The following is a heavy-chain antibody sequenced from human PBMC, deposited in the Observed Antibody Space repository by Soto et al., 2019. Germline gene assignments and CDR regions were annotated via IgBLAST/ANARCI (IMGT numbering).Heavy chain of an antibody. V-gene: IGHV2-5*01. J-gene: IGHJ5*02. CDR2: IYWNDDK. CDR1: GFSLRTSGVG. D-gene: IGHD6-19*01. Sequence: GSGPTLVNPTHTLTLTCIFSGFSLRTSGVGVGWIRQPPGKALEWLGFIYWNDDKRYSPSLKSRLTITKVASKNQVVLTMTNMDPVDTATYYCAKRGSRGWYGWFDPWGQGTLVTVSS. CDR3: AKRGSRGWYGWFDP.